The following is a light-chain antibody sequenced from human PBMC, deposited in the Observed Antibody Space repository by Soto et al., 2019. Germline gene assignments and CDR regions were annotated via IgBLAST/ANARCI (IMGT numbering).Light chain of an antibody. CDR2: DAS. CDR3: MQRTHVPIT. J-gene: IGKJ5*01. CDR1: QSLLYGDGKTY. V-gene: IGKV2-29*03. Sequence: DVVLTQAPLSLSVTPGQPASMSCNSTQSLLYGDGKTYLYWYLQRPGQPPQLLIYDASSRFSGVPDRFSGSGSGTDFTLKISRVEAEDVGVYYCMQRTHVPITFGQGTRLEIK.